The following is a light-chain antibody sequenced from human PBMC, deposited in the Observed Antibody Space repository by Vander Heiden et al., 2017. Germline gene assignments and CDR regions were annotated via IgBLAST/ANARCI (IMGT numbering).Light chain of an antibody. V-gene: IGKV3-20*01. Sequence: EIVLTQSPGTLSLSSGERATLSCRASQSVSSSYLAWYQQKPGQAPRLLIYGASSRATGIPDRFSGSGSGTDFTLTISRLEPEDVAVNYCQQYGSSPRTFGQGTKVEIK. J-gene: IGKJ1*01. CDR3: QQYGSSPRT. CDR1: QSVSSSY. CDR2: GAS.